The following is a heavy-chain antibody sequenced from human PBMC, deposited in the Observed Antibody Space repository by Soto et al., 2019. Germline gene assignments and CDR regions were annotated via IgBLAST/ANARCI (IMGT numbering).Heavy chain of an antibody. V-gene: IGHV4-59*08. CDR1: GGSISSDY. D-gene: IGHD2-15*01. CDR3: VRHYCDGGNCYQFDH. CDR2: ISSRATT. J-gene: IGHJ4*02. Sequence: XXTLSLPFTVSGGSISSDYCRWILQSPGKGLEWIGVISSRATTNYNPSLKSRAIVSIDTSKNQFSLKLFSVTAADTAVYYCVRHYCDGGNCYQFDHWGQGTPVTVSS.